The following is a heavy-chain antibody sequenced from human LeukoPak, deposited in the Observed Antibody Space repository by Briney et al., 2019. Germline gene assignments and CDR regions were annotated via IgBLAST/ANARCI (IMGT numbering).Heavy chain of an antibody. V-gene: IGHV4-31*03. Sequence: SETLSLTCTVSGGSISSGGYYWSWIRQHPGKGLEWIGYIYYSGSTYYNPSLKSRVTISVDTSKNQFSLKLSSVTAADTAVYYCARDRSYDTRIVDFWGQGTLVTVSS. CDR1: GGSISSGGYY. CDR2: IYYSGST. D-gene: IGHD3-22*01. CDR3: ARDRSYDTRIVDF. J-gene: IGHJ4*02.